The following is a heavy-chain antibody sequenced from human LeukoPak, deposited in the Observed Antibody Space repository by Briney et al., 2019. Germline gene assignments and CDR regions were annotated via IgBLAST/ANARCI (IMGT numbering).Heavy chain of an antibody. CDR2: IKEDGSGK. CDR3: AKSRRDF. CDR1: GFTFSSYW. J-gene: IGHJ4*02. V-gene: IGHV3-7*01. Sequence: GGSLRLSCAASGFTFSSYWMGWFRQAPGRGLEWVANIKEDGSGKNYVDSVKGRYSISRDNARTTLYLQMNSLRVEDTAVYFCAKSRRDFWGQGTLVTVSS.